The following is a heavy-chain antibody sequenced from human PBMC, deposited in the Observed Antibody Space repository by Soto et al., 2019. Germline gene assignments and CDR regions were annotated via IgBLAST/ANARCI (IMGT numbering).Heavy chain of an antibody. D-gene: IGHD1-26*01. CDR3: AREGTSYSGSYLGKYNWFDP. Sequence: GGSLRLSCAASGFTFSSYGMHWVRQAPGKGLEWVAVISYDGSNKYYADSVKGRFTISRDNSKNTLYLQMNSLRAEDTAVYYCAREGTSYSGSYLGKYNWFDPWGQGTLVTVSS. V-gene: IGHV3-30*03. CDR1: GFTFSSYG. J-gene: IGHJ5*02. CDR2: ISYDGSNK.